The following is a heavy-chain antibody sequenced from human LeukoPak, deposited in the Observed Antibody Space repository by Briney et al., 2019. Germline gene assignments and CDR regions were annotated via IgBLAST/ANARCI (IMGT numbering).Heavy chain of an antibody. CDR3: ARGAFGEDDILTGYYMGEFDY. CDR2: ISAYNGNT. J-gene: IGHJ4*02. Sequence: SVKGSCNASGYNFPSEGIRWVGQATGQGRDWMGWISAYNGNTNYAQKLQGRVTMTTDTSTSTAYMELRSLRSDDTAVYYCARGAFGEDDILTGYYMGEFDYWGQGTLVTVSS. V-gene: IGHV1-18*01. D-gene: IGHD3-9*01. CDR1: GYNFPSEG.